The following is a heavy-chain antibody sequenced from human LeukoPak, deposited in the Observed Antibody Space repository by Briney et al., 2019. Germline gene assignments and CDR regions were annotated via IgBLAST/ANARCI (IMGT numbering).Heavy chain of an antibody. D-gene: IGHD3-3*01. CDR1: GFTFSSYA. J-gene: IGHJ4*02. CDR2: ISYDGSNK. V-gene: IGHV3-30-3*01. Sequence: GRSLRLSCAASGFTFSSYAMHWVRQAPGKGLEWVAVISYDGSNKYYADSVKGRFTISRDNSKNTLYLQMNSLRAEDTAVYYCVRGDGGYFDYWGQGTLVTVSS. CDR3: VRGDGGYFDY.